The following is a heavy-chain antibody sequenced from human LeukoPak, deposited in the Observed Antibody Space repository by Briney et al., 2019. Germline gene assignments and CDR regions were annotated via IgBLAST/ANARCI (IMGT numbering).Heavy chain of an antibody. CDR1: GFSFTDYP. J-gene: IGHJ4*02. V-gene: IGHV3-48*02. Sequence: PGGSLRLSCATSGFSFTDYPMNWVRQAPGKGLEWISNIRTTAEGAKYAYYADSVKGRVTISRDDGKNTLYLHMNSLRDDDTAVYYCAKEGYSSGWYLLREFDYWGQGTLVTVSS. CDR3: AKEGYSSGWYLLREFDY. CDR2: IRTTAEGAKYA. D-gene: IGHD6-19*01.